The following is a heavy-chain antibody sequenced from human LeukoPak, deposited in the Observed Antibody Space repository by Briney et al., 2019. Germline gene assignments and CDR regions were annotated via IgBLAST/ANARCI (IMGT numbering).Heavy chain of an antibody. V-gene: IGHV4-34*01. D-gene: IGHD2-15*01. CDR3: ARGVGYCSGGSCYSGPYYFDY. CDR1: GGSFSGYY. J-gene: IGHJ4*02. CDR2: INHSGST. Sequence: SETLSLTCAVYGGSFSGYYWSWIRQPPGKGLEWIGEINHSGSTNYNPSLKSRVTISVDTSKNQFSLKLSSVTAADTAVYYSARGVGYCSGGSCYSGPYYFDYWGQGTLVTVSS.